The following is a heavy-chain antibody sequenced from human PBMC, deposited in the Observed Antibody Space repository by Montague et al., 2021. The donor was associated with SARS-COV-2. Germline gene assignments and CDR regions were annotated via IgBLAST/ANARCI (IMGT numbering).Heavy chain of an antibody. CDR2: VDYSGNT. J-gene: IGHJ4*02. D-gene: IGHD3-10*01. V-gene: IGHV4-39*07. Sequence: SETQSLTCTVTGGPISGSSDYWGWIRPPPGKGLEWIASVDYSGNTYYSPSLKSRLTISEDTTKKQFSLKLNSVTAADTALYYCARRESSYGWGDWGQGTLVTVSS. CDR1: GGPISGSSDY. CDR3: ARRESSYGWGD.